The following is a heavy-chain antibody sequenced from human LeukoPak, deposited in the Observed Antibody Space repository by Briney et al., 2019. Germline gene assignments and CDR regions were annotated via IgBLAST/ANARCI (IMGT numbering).Heavy chain of an antibody. Sequence: ASVKVSCKASGYTFTGYYMHWVRQAPGQGLEWMGWINPNSGNTHYSQKFQDRVTMTRDTSISTAYMELNSLESDDTAIYYCAREGAAAEDVNWFDPWGQGTLVTVSS. J-gene: IGHJ5*02. CDR2: INPNSGNT. CDR3: AREGAAAEDVNWFDP. CDR1: GYTFTGYY. D-gene: IGHD6-25*01. V-gene: IGHV1-2*02.